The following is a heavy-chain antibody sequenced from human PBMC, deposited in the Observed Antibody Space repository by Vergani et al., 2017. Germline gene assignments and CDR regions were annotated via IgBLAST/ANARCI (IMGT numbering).Heavy chain of an antibody. D-gene: IGHD6-13*01. CDR3: AKGRVAGFSHFDY. V-gene: IGHV3-9*01. CDR2: ISWNSGSI. CDR1: GFTFDDYA. Sequence: EVQLVESGGGLVQPGRSLRLSCAASGFTFDDYAMHWVRQAPGKGLEWVSGISWNSGSIGYADSVKGRLTISRDNAKNSLYLQMNSLRAEDTALYYCAKGRVAGFSHFDYWGQGTLVTVSS. J-gene: IGHJ4*02.